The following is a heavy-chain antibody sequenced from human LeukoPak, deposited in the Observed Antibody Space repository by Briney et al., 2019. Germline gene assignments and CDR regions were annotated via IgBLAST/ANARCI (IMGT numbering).Heavy chain of an antibody. Sequence: ASVKVSCKASGYTFTSYDINWVRQAPGQGLEWMGWMNPNSGNTGYAQKFQGRVTMTRNTSISTAYMELSSLRSEDTAVYYCARGQRYCSSTSCRRHYYYYGMDVWGQGTTVTVSS. D-gene: IGHD2-2*01. J-gene: IGHJ6*02. V-gene: IGHV1-8*01. CDR3: ARGQRYCSSTSCRRHYYYYGMDV. CDR1: GYTFTSYD. CDR2: MNPNSGNT.